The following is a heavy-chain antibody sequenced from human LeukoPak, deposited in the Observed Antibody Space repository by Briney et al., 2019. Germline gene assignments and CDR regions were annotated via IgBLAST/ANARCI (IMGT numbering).Heavy chain of an antibody. CDR3: ARGEHSSGWPIDDALDI. Sequence: GGSLRLSCVASGFTFSSYSMNWVRQAPGKGLEWVSSISSIRSYIYYADSVKGRFTISRDNAKNSLYRQMNSLRAEDTAVYYCARGEHSSGWPIDDALDIWGQGTMVTVSS. CDR2: ISSIRSYI. CDR1: GFTFSSYS. V-gene: IGHV3-21*01. D-gene: IGHD6-19*01. J-gene: IGHJ3*02.